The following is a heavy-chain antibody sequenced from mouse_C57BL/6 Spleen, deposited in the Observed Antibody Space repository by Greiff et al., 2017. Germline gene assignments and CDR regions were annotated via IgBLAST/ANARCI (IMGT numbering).Heavy chain of an antibody. CDR2: FYPGSGSI. CDR3: ARHEEGGPYSNYEYFDV. V-gene: IGHV1-62-2*01. Sequence: LVESGAELVKPGASVKLSCKASGYTFTEYTIHWVKQRSGQGLEWIGWFYPGSGSIKYNEKFKDKATLTADKSSSTVYMELSRLTSEDSAVYFCARHEEGGPYSNYEYFDVWGTGTTVTVSS. CDR1: GYTFTEYT. D-gene: IGHD2-5*01. J-gene: IGHJ1*03.